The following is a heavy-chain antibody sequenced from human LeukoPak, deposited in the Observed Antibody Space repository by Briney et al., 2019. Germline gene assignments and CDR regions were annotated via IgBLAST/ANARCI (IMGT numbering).Heavy chain of an antibody. CDR1: EFSFSTHW. J-gene: IGHJ4*02. V-gene: IGHV3-7*01. Sequence: GGSLRLSCAASEFSFSTHWMTWVRQAPGKGLEWVASVNQDGSERYYVDSVKGRFTISRDNAENSLHLQMNSLRAEDSAVYYYARGGWYPDYGGQGTLVTVSS. D-gene: IGHD6-19*01. CDR2: VNQDGSER. CDR3: ARGGWYPDY.